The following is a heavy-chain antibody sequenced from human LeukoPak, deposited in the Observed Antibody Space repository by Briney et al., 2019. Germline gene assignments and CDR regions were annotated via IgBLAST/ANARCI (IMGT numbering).Heavy chain of an antibody. D-gene: IGHD3-3*01. CDR3: ARLRFDFWSGYTHPYFDY. Sequence: SVTLSLTPTVSGGSISSSSYSWGWIRQPPGKGLEWIGSIYYSGTTYYNPSLKSRVTISVDTSKIQFSLKLSSVAATDTAVYFCARLRFDFWSGYTHPYFDYWGQGTLVTVSS. CDR1: GGSISSSSYS. CDR2: IYYSGTT. V-gene: IGHV4-39*01. J-gene: IGHJ4*02.